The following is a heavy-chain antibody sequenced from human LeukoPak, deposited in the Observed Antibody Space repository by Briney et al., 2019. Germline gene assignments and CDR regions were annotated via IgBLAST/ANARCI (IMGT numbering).Heavy chain of an antibody. Sequence: GGSLRLSCAASGFTFSSYAMSWVRRAPGKGLEWVSAISGSGGSTYYVDSVKGRFTISRDNSKNTLYLQMNSLRAEDTAVYYCAKGPIFGVVIPHDYWGQGTLVTVSS. CDR3: AKGPIFGVVIPHDY. CDR2: ISGSGGST. D-gene: IGHD3-3*01. J-gene: IGHJ4*02. V-gene: IGHV3-23*01. CDR1: GFTFSSYA.